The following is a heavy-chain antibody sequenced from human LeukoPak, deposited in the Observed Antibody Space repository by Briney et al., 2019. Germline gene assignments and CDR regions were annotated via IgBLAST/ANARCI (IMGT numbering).Heavy chain of an antibody. J-gene: IGHJ6*03. Sequence: GGSLRLSCVASGFTFSSYAMHWVRQAPGKGLEWVAVISYDGSNKYYADSVKGRFTISRDNSKNTLYLQMNSLRAEDTAVYYCARGGRESSSPYYYYYYMDVWGKGTTVTVSS. CDR2: ISYDGSNK. CDR1: GFTFSSYA. D-gene: IGHD6-6*01. V-gene: IGHV3-30*01. CDR3: ARGGRESSSPYYYYYYMDV.